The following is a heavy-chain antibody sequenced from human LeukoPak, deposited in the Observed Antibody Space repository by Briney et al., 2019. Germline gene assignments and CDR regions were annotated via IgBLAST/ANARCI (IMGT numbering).Heavy chain of an antibody. V-gene: IGHV1-69-2*01. CDR1: GYTFTDYY. J-gene: IGHJ5*02. CDR2: VYPENGET. Sequence: ASVKVSCKVSGYTFTDYYMHWVQQAPGKGLEWMGLVYPENGETTYAEKFQGRVTITADTSTDTAYMELSSLRSEDTAVYYCATVADNYYDSSGLLTLFDPWGQGTLVTVSS. D-gene: IGHD3-22*01. CDR3: ATVADNYYDSSGLLTLFDP.